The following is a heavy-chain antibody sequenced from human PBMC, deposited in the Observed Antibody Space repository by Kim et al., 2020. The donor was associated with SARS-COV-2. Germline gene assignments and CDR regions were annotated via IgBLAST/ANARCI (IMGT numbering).Heavy chain of an antibody. V-gene: IGHV3-53*01. D-gene: IGHD5-18*01. Sequence: GGSLRLSCAASGFTVGNYYMSWVRQAPGKGLEWVSTIHSGGRTSYTNSVKGRFTISRDDSQNTLYLQMNSLRAEDTAVYYCARGRYSYGNYYFDYWGQGTLVTVSS. CDR2: IHSGGRT. CDR1: GFTVGNYY. J-gene: IGHJ4*02. CDR3: ARGRYSYGNYYFDY.